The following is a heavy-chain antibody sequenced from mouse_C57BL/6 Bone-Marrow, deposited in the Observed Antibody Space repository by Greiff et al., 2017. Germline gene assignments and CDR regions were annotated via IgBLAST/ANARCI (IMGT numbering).Heavy chain of an antibody. D-gene: IGHD1-1*01. CDR3: ARHGYGSSPFAY. CDR1: GYTFTEYT. CDR2: FYPGGGSI. Sequence: VQLQQSGAELVNPGASVKLSCKASGYTFTEYTIHWVKQRSGQGLEWIGWFYPGGGSIKYHEQFKDKGTLTADKSSSTVYMELSRLTSEDSAVYFCARHGYGSSPFAYWGQGTLVTVSA. V-gene: IGHV1-62-2*01. J-gene: IGHJ3*01.